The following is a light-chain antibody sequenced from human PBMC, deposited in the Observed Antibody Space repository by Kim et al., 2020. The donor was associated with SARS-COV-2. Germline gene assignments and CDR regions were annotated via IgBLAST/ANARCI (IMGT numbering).Light chain of an antibody. CDR1: SSDVGAYNY. CDR3: SSYTISNTLL. CDR2: DVS. J-gene: IGLJ2*01. V-gene: IGLV2-14*01. Sequence: QSALTQPASVSGSPGQSITISCTGTSSDVGAYNYVSWYQQHPGKAPKLMIYDVSKRPSGVSNRFSGSKSANTASLTISGLQAEDEADYYCSSYTISNTLLFGGGTQLTVL.